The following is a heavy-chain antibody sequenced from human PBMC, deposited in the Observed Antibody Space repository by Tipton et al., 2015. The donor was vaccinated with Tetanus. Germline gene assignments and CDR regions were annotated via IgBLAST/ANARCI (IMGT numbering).Heavy chain of an antibody. V-gene: IGHV4-34*01. J-gene: IGHJ3*02. Sequence: KPSETLSLTCAVSGGSFSDFYWSWIRQVPGQGLEWLGEINHSGIANKNPSLKSRVSMSVDTSTNQFSLRLDSVTAADIGVYFCARRRFQWNRGGFDIWGQGTLVTVSS. CDR1: GGSFSDFY. D-gene: IGHD1-1*01. CDR3: ARRRFQWNRGGFDI. CDR2: INHSGIA.